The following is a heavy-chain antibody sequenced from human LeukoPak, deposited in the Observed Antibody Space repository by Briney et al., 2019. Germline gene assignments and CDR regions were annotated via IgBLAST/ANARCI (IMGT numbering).Heavy chain of an antibody. CDR2: ISYDGSNK. Sequence: GRSLRLSCAAPGFTFSSYGMHWVRQAPGKGLEWVAVISYDGSNKYYADSVKGRFTISRDNSKNTLYLQMNSLRAEDTAVYYCACIGPTRVTGLMTTVTTGDYWGQGTLVTVSS. V-gene: IGHV3-30*03. D-gene: IGHD4-11*01. J-gene: IGHJ4*02. CDR1: GFTFSSYG. CDR3: ACIGPTRVTGLMTTVTTGDY.